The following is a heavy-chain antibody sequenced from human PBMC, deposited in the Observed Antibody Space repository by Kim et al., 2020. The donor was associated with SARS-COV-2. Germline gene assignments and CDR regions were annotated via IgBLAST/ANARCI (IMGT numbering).Heavy chain of an antibody. CDR2: ISSSSSYI. D-gene: IGHD3-3*01. CDR3: ARDGYYDFWSALRGEYYYYGMDV. Sequence: GGSLRLSCAASGFTFSSYSMNWVRQAPGKGLEWVSSISSSSSYIYYADSVKGRFTISRDNAKNSLYLQMNSLRAEDTAVYYCARDGYYDFWSALRGEYYYYGMDVWGQGTTVTVSS. V-gene: IGHV3-21*01. J-gene: IGHJ6*02. CDR1: GFTFSSYS.